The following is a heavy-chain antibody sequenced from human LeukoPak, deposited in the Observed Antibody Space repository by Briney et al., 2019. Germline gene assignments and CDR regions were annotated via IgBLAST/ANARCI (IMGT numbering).Heavy chain of an antibody. CDR2: IYSGGST. J-gene: IGHJ4*02. CDR1: GFTVTDNY. D-gene: IGHD6-13*01. Sequence: GGSLRLSCAASGFTVTDNYMSWVRQAPGKGLEWVSVIYSGGSTYHSDSVKGRFTISTDNSKNTLYLQMNSLRAEDTAVYYCARGGERLAATRYWGQGTLVTVSS. CDR3: ARGGERLAATRY. V-gene: IGHV3-66*01.